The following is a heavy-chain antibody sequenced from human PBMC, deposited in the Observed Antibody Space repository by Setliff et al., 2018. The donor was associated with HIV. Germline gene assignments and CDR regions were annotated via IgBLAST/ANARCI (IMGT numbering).Heavy chain of an antibody. CDR3: ARRAAGGSSPNDYMDV. CDR1: GGTFSSYA. CDR2: IIPIFGTA. V-gene: IGHV1-69*06. J-gene: IGHJ6*03. D-gene: IGHD6-6*01. Sequence: SVKVSCKASGGTFSSYAISWVRQAPGQGLEWMGRIIPIFGTANYAQKFQGRVTITADKSTSTAYMELSSLRSEDTTVYYCARRAAGGSSPNDYMDVWGKGTTVTVSS.